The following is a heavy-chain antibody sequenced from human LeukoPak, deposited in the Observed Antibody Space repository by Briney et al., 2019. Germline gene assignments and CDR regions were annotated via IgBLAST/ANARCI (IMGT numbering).Heavy chain of an antibody. Sequence: ASVQVSCKASGYTFTGYYMHWVRQAPGQGLEWMGCINPNSGGTNYAQKFQGRVTMTGDTSISTAYMEPSRLRSDDTAVYYCARGDCSSTTCYDWFDPWGQGTLVTVSS. CDR2: INPNSGGT. CDR1: GYTFTGYY. D-gene: IGHD2-2*01. CDR3: ARGDCSSTTCYDWFDP. V-gene: IGHV1-2*02. J-gene: IGHJ5*02.